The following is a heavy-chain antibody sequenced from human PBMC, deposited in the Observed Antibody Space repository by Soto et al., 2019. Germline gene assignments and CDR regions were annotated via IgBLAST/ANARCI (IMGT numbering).Heavy chain of an antibody. D-gene: IGHD5-12*01. CDR1: GYSFTSYW. CDR3: ARAKWLRSAAGYYYYMDV. Sequence: GESLKISCKGSGYSFTSYWIGWVRQMPGKGLEWMGIIYPGDSDTRYSPSFQGQVTISADKSISTAYLQWSSLKASDTAMYYCARAKWLRSAAGYYYYMDVWGKGTTVTVSS. J-gene: IGHJ6*03. V-gene: IGHV5-51*01. CDR2: IYPGDSDT.